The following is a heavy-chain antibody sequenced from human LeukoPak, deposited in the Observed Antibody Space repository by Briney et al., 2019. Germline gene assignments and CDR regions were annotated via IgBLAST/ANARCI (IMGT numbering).Heavy chain of an antibody. CDR3: ARGRGYSYGSLPSDAFDI. V-gene: IGHV3-23*01. CDR2: ISGSGGST. Sequence: PGGSLRLSCAASGFTFSTYAMSWVRQAPGKGLEWVSAISGSGGSTYYADSVKGRFTISRDNSKNTLYLQMNSLRAEDTAVYYCARGRGYSYGSLPSDAFDIWGQGTMVTVSS. CDR1: GFTFSTYA. J-gene: IGHJ3*02. D-gene: IGHD5-18*01.